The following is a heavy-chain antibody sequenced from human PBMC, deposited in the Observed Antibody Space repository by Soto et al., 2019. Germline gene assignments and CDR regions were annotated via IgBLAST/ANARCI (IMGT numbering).Heavy chain of an antibody. CDR3: ARVLVTYGGILVPYNWFDA. Sequence: TLSLTCAVYGESFSGHHWAWIRQSPGKGLEWIGEINLSGGTNYSPSLKSRVTISVDTSKNQFSLKLTSVTAADTAIYYCARVLVTYGGILVPYNWFDAWGQGNRVTVSS. J-gene: IGHJ5*02. D-gene: IGHD3-16*01. CDR2: INLSGGT. CDR1: GESFSGHH. V-gene: IGHV4-34*01.